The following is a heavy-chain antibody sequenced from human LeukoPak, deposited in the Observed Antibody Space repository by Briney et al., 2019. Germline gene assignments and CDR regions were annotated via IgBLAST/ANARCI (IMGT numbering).Heavy chain of an antibody. Sequence: GGSLRLSCAASGFTFSSYAMSWVRQAPGKGLEWVSAISGRGGSTYYADSVKGRFTISRDNSKNTLYLQMNSLRAEDTAVYYCAKMDDSSGYYSDWGQGTLVTVSS. CDR2: ISGRGGST. D-gene: IGHD3-22*01. V-gene: IGHV3-23*01. CDR1: GFTFSSYA. J-gene: IGHJ4*02. CDR3: AKMDDSSGYYSD.